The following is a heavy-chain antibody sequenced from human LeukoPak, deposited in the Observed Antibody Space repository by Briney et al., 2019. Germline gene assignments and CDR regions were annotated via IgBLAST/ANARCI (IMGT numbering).Heavy chain of an antibody. CDR3: ARDGVVPAATVPDY. V-gene: IGHV1-18*01. J-gene: IGHJ4*02. D-gene: IGHD2-2*01. CDR1: GYTFTSYG. Sequence: ASVKDSCKASGYTFTSYGISWVRQAPGQGLEWMGWISAYNGNTNYAQKLQGRVTMTTDTSTSTAYMELRSLRSDDTAVCYCARDGVVPAATVPDYWGQGTLVTVSS. CDR2: ISAYNGNT.